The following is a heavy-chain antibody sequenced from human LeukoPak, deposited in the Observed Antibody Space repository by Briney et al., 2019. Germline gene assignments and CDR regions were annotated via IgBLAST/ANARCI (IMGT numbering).Heavy chain of an antibody. J-gene: IGHJ4*02. CDR1: GFTFSSYA. CDR3: AKWNRAATAALRYYFDY. Sequence: GGSLRLSCAASGFTFSSYAMSWVRQAPGKGLEWVSAISGSGGSTYYADSVKGRFTTSRDNSKNTLYLQMNSLRAEDTAVYYCAKWNRAATAALRYYFDYWGQGTLVTVSS. V-gene: IGHV3-23*01. D-gene: IGHD6-13*01. CDR2: ISGSGGST.